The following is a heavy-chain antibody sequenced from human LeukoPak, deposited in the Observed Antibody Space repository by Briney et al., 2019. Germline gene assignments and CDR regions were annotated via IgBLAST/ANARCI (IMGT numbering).Heavy chain of an antibody. V-gene: IGHV1-24*01. CDR1: GYTLTELS. Sequence: ASVKVSCKVSGYTLTELSMHWVRQAPGKGLEWMGGFDPEDGETIYAQKFQGRVTMTEDTSTDTAYMELSSLRSEDTAVYYCATVIRGGVPDYYGSGSYSLDYWGQGTLVTVSS. J-gene: IGHJ4*02. CDR3: ATVIRGGVPDYYGSGSYSLDY. CDR2: FDPEDGET. D-gene: IGHD3-10*01.